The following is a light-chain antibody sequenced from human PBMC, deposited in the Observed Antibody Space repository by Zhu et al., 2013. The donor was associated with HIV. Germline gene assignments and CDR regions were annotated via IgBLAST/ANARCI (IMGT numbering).Light chain of an antibody. Sequence: DIQLTQSPSFLSASVGDRVTITCRASHDIGRYLAWYQQKPGKAPSLFIYAASTLETGVPSRFSGSGSGTEFTLTISSLQPEDSATYYCQQLLTYPITFGQGTTTGGLN. CDR1: HDIGRY. CDR3: QQLLTYPIT. CDR2: AAS. V-gene: IGKV1-9*01. J-gene: IGKJ5*01.